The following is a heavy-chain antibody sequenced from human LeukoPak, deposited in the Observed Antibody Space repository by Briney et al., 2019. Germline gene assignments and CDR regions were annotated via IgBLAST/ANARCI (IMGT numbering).Heavy chain of an antibody. CDR2: IDHTGSI. D-gene: IGHD3-10*01. Sequence: SETLSLTCAVNAGSFTCYYWSWIRQPPGKGLEWIGEIDHTGSISYNPSLRSRVTISVDTFKNQLSLKLRSVTAADRAIYYCARGGYGTGSHYRYWGEGTLVTVSP. J-gene: IGHJ4*02. CDR3: ARGGYGTGSHYRY. CDR1: AGSFTCYY. V-gene: IGHV4-34*01.